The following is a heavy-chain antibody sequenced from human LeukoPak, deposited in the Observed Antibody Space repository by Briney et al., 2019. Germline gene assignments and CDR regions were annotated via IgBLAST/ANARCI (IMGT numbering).Heavy chain of an antibody. J-gene: IGHJ3*02. Sequence: GGSLRLSCAASGLTVSSYWMSWVRQAPGKGLEWVASIKQDGTETYYVDSVKGRFTISRDNAKNSLYLQMNSLRVDDTAMYYCARGDSGWGGGDAFHIWGQGTMVTVSS. CDR1: GLTVSSYW. V-gene: IGHV3-7*01. D-gene: IGHD3-10*01. CDR3: ARGDSGWGGGDAFHI. CDR2: IKQDGTET.